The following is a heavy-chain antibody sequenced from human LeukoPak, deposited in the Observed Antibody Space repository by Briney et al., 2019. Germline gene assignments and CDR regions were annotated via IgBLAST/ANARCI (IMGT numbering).Heavy chain of an antibody. CDR1: GFTFSTYA. J-gene: IGHJ4*02. Sequence: GGSLRLSCAASGFTFSTYAMSWVRQAPGKGLEWVSGISGRGGSTYYADSVKGRFTISRDNSKNTLYLQMNSLRAEDTAVYYCAKDIVGASCSNFDYWGQGTLVTVSS. CDR2: ISGRGGST. V-gene: IGHV3-23*01. D-gene: IGHD2-2*01. CDR3: AKDIVGASCSNFDY.